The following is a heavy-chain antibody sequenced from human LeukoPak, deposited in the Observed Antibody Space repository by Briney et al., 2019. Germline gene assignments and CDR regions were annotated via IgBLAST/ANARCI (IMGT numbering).Heavy chain of an antibody. CDR1: GFTFSSYG. CDR2: IWYDGSNK. V-gene: IGHV3-33*01. Sequence: GGSLRLSCAASGFTFSSYGMHWVRHAPGERLEWVAVIWYDGSNKYYTDSVKGRFTISRDNSKNTLYLQMNSLRAEDTAVYYCARDSAIDYYGMDVWGQGTTVTVSS. D-gene: IGHD3-22*01. J-gene: IGHJ6*02. CDR3: ARDSAIDYYGMDV.